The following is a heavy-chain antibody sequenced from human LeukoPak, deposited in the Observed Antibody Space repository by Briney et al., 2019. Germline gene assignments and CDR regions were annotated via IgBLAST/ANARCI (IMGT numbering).Heavy chain of an antibody. CDR1: EFSFSSYW. Sequence: GGSLRLSCAASEFSFSSYWMTWVRQAPGRGLEFVANIRGDGNEKYYMDSMKGRLTISRDNAKNSLFLQMSGLRAEDTAVYYSMTELLGYRGQGTLVTVSS. CDR2: IRGDGNEK. CDR3: MTELLGY. V-gene: IGHV3-7*03. J-gene: IGHJ4*02. D-gene: IGHD1-14*01.